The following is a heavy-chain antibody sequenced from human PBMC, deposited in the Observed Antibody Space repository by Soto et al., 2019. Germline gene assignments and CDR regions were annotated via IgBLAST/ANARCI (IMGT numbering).Heavy chain of an antibody. V-gene: IGHV3-48*02. D-gene: IGHD6-19*01. J-gene: IGHJ4*02. CDR2: INKNGFTI. Sequence: GGSLRLSCAVSGFTLTTYSMNWVRQAPGKGLEWISFINKNGFTIYYADSVKGRFTISRDYAKNSLYLQMDSLRHEDTAVYYCARGAVTGTSLFDYWGLGTQVTV. CDR3: ARGAVTGTSLFDY. CDR1: GFTLTTYS.